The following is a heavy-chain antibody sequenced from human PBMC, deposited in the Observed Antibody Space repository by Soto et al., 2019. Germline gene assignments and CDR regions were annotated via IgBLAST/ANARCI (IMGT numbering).Heavy chain of an antibody. D-gene: IGHD1-26*01. V-gene: IGHV3-30*03. CDR1: GFNFGFFG. Sequence: QIQLVESGGDVVQPGKSLRLSCAASGFNFGFFGMHWVRQAPGKGLEWVAFISGDGINTQYADSVRGRFTLSRDYSRKTMYLQMASLSDEDTALYYCARGNLSFDFDSWGLGTLVTVSS. J-gene: IGHJ4*02. CDR2: ISGDGINT. CDR3: ARGNLSFDFDS.